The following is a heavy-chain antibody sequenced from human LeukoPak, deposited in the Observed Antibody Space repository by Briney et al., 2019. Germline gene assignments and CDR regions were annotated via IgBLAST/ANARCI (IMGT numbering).Heavy chain of an antibody. Sequence: SVNVALKASGGTFISYAISWVRQAPGQGLEWMGGIIPIFRTASYAQKFQGRVTITADESTSTAYMELSSLRSEDTAVYYCARDCSSTSCYTPTTYYCYGMDVWGQGTTVTVSS. J-gene: IGHJ6*02. CDR1: GGTFISYA. CDR3: ARDCSSTSCYTPTTYYCYGMDV. CDR2: IIPIFRTA. V-gene: IGHV1-69*13. D-gene: IGHD2-2*02.